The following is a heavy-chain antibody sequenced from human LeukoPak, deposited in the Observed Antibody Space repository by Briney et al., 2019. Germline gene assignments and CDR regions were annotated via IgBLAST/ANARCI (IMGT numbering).Heavy chain of an antibody. V-gene: IGHV4-59*01. CDR3: SINGVAGGFVY. Sequence: PSETLSLTCTASGCSIGSYYWNWIRQAPGKGLEWIGYIHYSGSTNYNSSLKSRVTISADKSENHCSLQLSSVIAADTTVVYYSINGVAGGFVYCGHGTLVTVSS. D-gene: IGHD6-19*01. J-gene: IGHJ4*01. CDR2: IHYSGST. CDR1: GCSIGSYY.